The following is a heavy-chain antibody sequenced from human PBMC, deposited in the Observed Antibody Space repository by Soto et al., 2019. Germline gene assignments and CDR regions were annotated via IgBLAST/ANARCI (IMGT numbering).Heavy chain of an antibody. V-gene: IGHV3-33*01. CDR3: ARDKGIAVAGNNRYYYGMDV. CDR2: IWYDGSNK. Sequence: GGSLRLSCAASGFTFSSYGMHWVRQAPGKGLEWVAVIWYDGSNKYYADSVKGRFTISRDNSKNTLYLQMNSLRAEETAVYYCARDKGIAVAGNNRYYYGMDVWGQGTTVTVSS. J-gene: IGHJ6*02. CDR1: GFTFSSYG. D-gene: IGHD6-19*01.